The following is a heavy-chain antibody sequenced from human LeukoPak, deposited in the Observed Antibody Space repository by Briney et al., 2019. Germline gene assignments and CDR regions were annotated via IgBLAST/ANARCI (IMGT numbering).Heavy chain of an antibody. CDR1: GFTFSSYA. CDR2: VSSSGGST. CDR3: AKASIFGDTKYFQH. J-gene: IGHJ1*01. D-gene: IGHD3-3*01. V-gene: IGHV3-23*01. Sequence: PGGSLRLSCAASGFTFSSYAMSWVRQAPGKGLEWVSGVSSSGGSTYYTDSVKGRFTISRDNSKNTLYLQMNSLGAEDTAVYYCAKASIFGDTKYFQHWGQGTLVTVSS.